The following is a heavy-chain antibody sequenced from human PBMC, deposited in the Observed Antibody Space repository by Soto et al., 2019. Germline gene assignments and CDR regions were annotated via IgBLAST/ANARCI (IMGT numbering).Heavy chain of an antibody. D-gene: IGHD6-13*01. CDR1: GFTFSSYA. CDR3: ASGHTGYSSSWYPGGY. Sequence: QVQLVESGGGVVQPGRSLRLSCAASGFTFSSYAMHWVRQAPGKGLEWVAVISYDGCNKYYADSVKGRFTISRDNSKNTLYLQMNSLRAEDTAVYYCASGHTGYSSSWYPGGYWGQGTLVTVSS. J-gene: IGHJ4*02. CDR2: ISYDGCNK. V-gene: IGHV3-30-3*01.